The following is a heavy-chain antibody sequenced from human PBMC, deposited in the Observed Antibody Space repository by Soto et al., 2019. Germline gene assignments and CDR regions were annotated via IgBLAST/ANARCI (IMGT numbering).Heavy chain of an antibody. CDR2: ISWDGGST. CDR1: GFTFDDYT. V-gene: IGHV3-43*01. Sequence: GGSLRLSCAASGFTFDDYTMHWVRQAPGKGLEWVSLISWDGGSTYYADSVKGRFTISRDNSKNSLYLQMNSLRTEDTALYYCAKGPRYYYYGMDVWGQGTTVTVSS. J-gene: IGHJ6*02. CDR3: AKGPRYYYYGMDV.